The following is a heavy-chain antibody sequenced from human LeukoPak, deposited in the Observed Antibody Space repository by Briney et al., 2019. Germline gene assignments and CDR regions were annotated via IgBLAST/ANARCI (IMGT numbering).Heavy chain of an antibody. J-gene: IGHJ4*02. CDR1: GYTFTNYW. CDR2: IYPDDSDT. CDR3: ARPLTNSYGSPPVDY. V-gene: IGHV5-51*01. D-gene: IGHD5-18*01. Sequence: GESLKISCKASGYTFTNYWIGWVRQMPGKGLEWMGIIYPDDSDTRYSPSFQGQVTISADKSISTAYLQWSSLKASDTAMYYCARPLTNSYGSPPVDYWGQGTLVTVSS.